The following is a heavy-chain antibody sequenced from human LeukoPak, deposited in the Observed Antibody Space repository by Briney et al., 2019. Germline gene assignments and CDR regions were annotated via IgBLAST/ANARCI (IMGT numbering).Heavy chain of an antibody. V-gene: IGHV3-23*01. Sequence: GGSLRLSCAASGFTFSSYAMSWVRQAPGKGLEWVSAISGSGGSTYYADSVKGRFTISRDNAKNSLYLQMNSLRAEDTAVYYCARGDTMVRGVIIRANWFDPWGQGTLVTVSS. D-gene: IGHD3-10*01. CDR1: GFTFSSYA. J-gene: IGHJ5*02. CDR2: ISGSGGST. CDR3: ARGDTMVRGVIIRANWFDP.